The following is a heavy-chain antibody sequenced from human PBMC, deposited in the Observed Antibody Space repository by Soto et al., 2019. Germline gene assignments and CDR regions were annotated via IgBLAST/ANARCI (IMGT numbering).Heavy chain of an antibody. Sequence: ASVKVSCTATGYTFDNQGITWVRQAPGQGLEWMGWVSAYDGNKKYAQNFHGRLTLTTDTSTSTAYMELRSLRSDDTAVYYCVVAAQPYYFDYWGQGTLVTVSS. V-gene: IGHV1-18*01. J-gene: IGHJ4*02. CDR1: GYTFDNQG. D-gene: IGHD2-15*01. CDR2: VSAYDGNK. CDR3: VVAAQPYYFDY.